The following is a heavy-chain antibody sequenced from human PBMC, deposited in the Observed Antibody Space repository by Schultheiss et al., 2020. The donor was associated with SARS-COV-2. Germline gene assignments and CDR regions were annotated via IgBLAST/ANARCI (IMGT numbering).Heavy chain of an antibody. CDR3: AKGQYYYGMDV. CDR2: ISSGNYYI. Sequence: GESLKISCATSGFTFRDYAMSWVRQAPGKGLEWVSSISSGNYYIYYADSVKGRFTTSRDNSKNTLYLQMNSLRAEDTAVYYCAKGQYYYGMDVWGQGTTVTVSS. J-gene: IGHJ6*02. V-gene: IGHV3-21*01. CDR1: GFTFRDYA.